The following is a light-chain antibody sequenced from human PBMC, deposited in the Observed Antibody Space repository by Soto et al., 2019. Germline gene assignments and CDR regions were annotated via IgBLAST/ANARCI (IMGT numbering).Light chain of an antibody. J-gene: IGLJ3*02. CDR1: SSDIGSNNY. CDR2: EVS. Sequence: QSVLTQPASVSGSPGQSITISCTGTSSDIGSNNYVSWFQQRPGKAPTLIIYEVSNRPSGVSTHFSGSKSGNTASLTISGLLPEDEAEYYCSSYTTTTRLFGGGTKFTVL. V-gene: IGLV2-14*01. CDR3: SSYTTTTRL.